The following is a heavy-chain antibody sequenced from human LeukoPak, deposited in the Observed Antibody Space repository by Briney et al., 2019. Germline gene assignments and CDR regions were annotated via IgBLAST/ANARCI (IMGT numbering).Heavy chain of an antibody. CDR1: GGSISSYY. CDR2: IYYSGST. V-gene: IGHV4-59*12. CDR3: AKSNGYGLIDI. J-gene: IGHJ3*02. D-gene: IGHD3-22*01. Sequence: SETLSLTCTVSGGSISSYYWGWIRQPPGKGLEWIGYIYYSGSTNYKSSLKSRVTISLDMSRNQFSLKLNSVTAADTAVYYCAKSNGYGLIDIWGQGTMVTVSS.